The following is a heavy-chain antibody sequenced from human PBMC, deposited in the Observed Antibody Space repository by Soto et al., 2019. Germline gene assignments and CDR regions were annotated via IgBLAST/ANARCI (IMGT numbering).Heavy chain of an antibody. D-gene: IGHD2-8*02. CDR3: TRKTGGYYFFEY. CDR2: ISSGGAT. V-gene: IGHV4-28*01. J-gene: IGHJ4*02. Sequence: QVQLQESGPGLVKPSDTLSLTCAVSGTSISGDYWWGWIRQTPGKVLEWIGYISSGGATHYNPTLGSRLTMSVDTSRSQFSLKLSSVTAVDAALYYCTRKTGGYYFFEYWGRGTLVTVSS. CDR1: GTSISGDYW.